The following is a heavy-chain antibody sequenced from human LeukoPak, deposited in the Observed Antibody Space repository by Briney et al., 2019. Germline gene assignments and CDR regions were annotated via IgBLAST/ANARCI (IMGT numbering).Heavy chain of an antibody. CDR1: GLTFSSYG. D-gene: IGHD3-22*01. CDR2: ISHDGSNK. Sequence: GRSLRLSCAASGLTFSSYGMHWVRQAPGKGLEWVAVISHDGSNKDYSDSVKGRFTISRDNSKNTLYLQMNSLRAEDTAVYYCAKDLDYYDSSGFDYWGQGTLVTVSS. V-gene: IGHV3-30*18. CDR3: AKDLDYYDSSGFDY. J-gene: IGHJ4*02.